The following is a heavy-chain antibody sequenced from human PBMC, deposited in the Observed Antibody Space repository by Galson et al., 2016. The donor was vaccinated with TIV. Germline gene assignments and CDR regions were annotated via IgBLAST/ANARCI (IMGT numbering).Heavy chain of an antibody. J-gene: IGHJ6*03. Sequence: SLRLSCAASGFTFSNNDMHWVRQATGKGLEWVSGIGTAGDTYYEGSVKGRFTISRENAKNSLYLQMNSLKAGDTAVYYCAREALFGYYYMDVWGKGTTVTGSS. CDR3: AREALFGYYYMDV. CDR2: IGTAGDT. D-gene: IGHD3-3*01. V-gene: IGHV3-13*01. CDR1: GFTFSNND.